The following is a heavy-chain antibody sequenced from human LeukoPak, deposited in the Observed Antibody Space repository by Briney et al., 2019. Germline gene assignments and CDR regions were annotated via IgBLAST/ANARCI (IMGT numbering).Heavy chain of an antibody. J-gene: IGHJ4*02. CDR3: AKAEGITMIVVVITPFDY. V-gene: IGHV3-23*01. CDR2: ISGSGGGT. Sequence: GGSLRLSCAASGFTFSSYAMSWVRQAPGKGLEWVSAISGSGGGTCYADSVKGRFTISRDNSKNTLYLQMNSLRAEDTAVYYCAKAEGITMIVVVITPFDYWGQGTLVTVSS. CDR1: GFTFSSYA. D-gene: IGHD3-22*01.